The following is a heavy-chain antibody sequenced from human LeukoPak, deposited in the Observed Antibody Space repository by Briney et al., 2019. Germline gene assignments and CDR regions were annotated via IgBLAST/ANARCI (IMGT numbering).Heavy chain of an antibody. J-gene: IGHJ4*02. CDR3: ARVGSTVAAGTPDY. D-gene: IGHD6-13*01. CDR2: ISGSGSHT. CDR1: GFTFSDYY. V-gene: IGHV3-11*06. Sequence: PGGSLRLSCAASGFTFSDYYMSWIRQAPGKGLEWLSYISGSGSHTTYADSVRGRFTISRDNAQNSLSLQVNSLRADDTAVYYCARVGSTVAAGTPDYWGQGTLVTVSS.